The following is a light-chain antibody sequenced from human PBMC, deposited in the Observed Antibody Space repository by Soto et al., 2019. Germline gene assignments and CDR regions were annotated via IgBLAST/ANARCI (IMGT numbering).Light chain of an antibody. CDR2: KAS. V-gene: IGKV1-5*03. CDR3: QHYNSYSEA. CDR1: QTISSW. J-gene: IGKJ1*01. Sequence: DIQMTQSPSTLSGSVGDRVTITCRASQTISSWLAWYQQKPGKAHKLLIYKASTLKSGVQSRFSGSGSGTEFTLTIRSLQPDDFATYYCQHYNSYSEAVGQGTKVDI.